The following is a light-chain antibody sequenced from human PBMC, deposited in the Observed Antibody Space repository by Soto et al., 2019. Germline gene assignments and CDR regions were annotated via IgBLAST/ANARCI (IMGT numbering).Light chain of an antibody. CDR3: QKYGSPWT. V-gene: IGKV3-20*01. CDR1: QSVSSSY. J-gene: IGKJ1*01. Sequence: EIVLTQSPGTLSLSPGERATLSCRASQSVSSSYLAWYQQKPGQAPRLLIYGASSRATGIPDRFSGSGSGTDFTLTISRLEPEDFAVYYCQKYGSPWTFGQGTKWIS. CDR2: GAS.